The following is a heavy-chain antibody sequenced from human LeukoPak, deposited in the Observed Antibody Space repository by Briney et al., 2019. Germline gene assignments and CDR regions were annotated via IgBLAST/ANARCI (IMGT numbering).Heavy chain of an antibody. V-gene: IGHV7-4-1*02. Sequence: ASVKVSCKASGYTFTSYAMNWVRQAPGQGLEWMGWINTNTGNPTYAQGFTGRFVFSLDTSVSTAYLQISSLKAEDTAVYYCARSWDVLRFLEWLPLNYTPDYWGQGTLVTVSS. CDR2: INTNTGNP. D-gene: IGHD3-3*01. CDR3: ARSWDVLRFLEWLPLNYTPDY. J-gene: IGHJ4*02. CDR1: GYTFTSYA.